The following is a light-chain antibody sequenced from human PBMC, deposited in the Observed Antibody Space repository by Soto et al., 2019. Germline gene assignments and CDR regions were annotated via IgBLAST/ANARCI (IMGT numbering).Light chain of an antibody. J-gene: IGKJ4*01. CDR2: GSS. Sequence: EIVLTQSPGTLSLSPGERATLSCRTSQSVRSSHLAWYQQTPGQAPRLLIYGSSRRATGIPDSFSGSGSGTDFTLTISRLEPEDFAVYHCQQYSSSPLTFGGGTKVEIK. CDR3: QQYSSSPLT. CDR1: QSVRSSH. V-gene: IGKV3-20*01.